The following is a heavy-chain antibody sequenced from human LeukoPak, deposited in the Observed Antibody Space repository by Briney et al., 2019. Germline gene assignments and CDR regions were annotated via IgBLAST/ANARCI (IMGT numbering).Heavy chain of an antibody. V-gene: IGHV3-23*01. CDR1: GFTFSSYA. CDR3: AKDGGYSGYDQPSDY. D-gene: IGHD5-12*01. CDR2: ISGGGGST. J-gene: IGHJ4*02. Sequence: GGSLRLSCAASGFTFSSYAMSWVRQAPGKGLEWVSAISGGGGSTYYADSVKGRFTISRDTSKNTLYLQMNSLRAEDTAVYYCAKDGGYSGYDQPSDYWGQGTLVTVSS.